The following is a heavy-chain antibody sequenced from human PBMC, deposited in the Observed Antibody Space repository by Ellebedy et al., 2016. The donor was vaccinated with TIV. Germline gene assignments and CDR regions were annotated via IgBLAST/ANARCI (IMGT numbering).Heavy chain of an antibody. CDR2: VNQDGTVD. J-gene: IGHJ4*02. Sequence: GGSLRLXCADSGSTLRTFWMSWVRQAPGKGLEWVASVNQDGTVDHYVDSVRGRFTVSRDNAKSSIYLQMNSLRAGDTAMYYCLPAGGSSRWGQGTLVTVSS. CDR1: GSTLRTFW. D-gene: IGHD2-2*01. V-gene: IGHV3-7*01. CDR3: LPAGGSSR.